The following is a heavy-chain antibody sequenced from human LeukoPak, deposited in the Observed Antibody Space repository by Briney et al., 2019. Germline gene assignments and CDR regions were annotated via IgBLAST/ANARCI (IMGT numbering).Heavy chain of an antibody. CDR2: IYSGDSDT. J-gene: IGHJ4*02. CDR3: AIHSYGYRH. V-gene: IGHV5-51*01. CDR1: RYSFTTYW. D-gene: IGHD5-18*01. Sequence: GESLKISCEASRYSFTTYWITWVRQMPGKGLEWMAIIYSGDSDTRYSPSFQGQVTISVDKSISTAYLQWSSLKASDTAIYYCAIHSYGYRHWGQGTLVTVSS.